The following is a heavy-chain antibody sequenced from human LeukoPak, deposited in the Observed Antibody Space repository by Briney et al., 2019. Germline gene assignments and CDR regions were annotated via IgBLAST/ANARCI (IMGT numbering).Heavy chain of an antibody. J-gene: IGHJ4*02. V-gene: IGHV3-7*01. CDR2: IRQDGSEK. CDR1: GFTFSDYW. CDR3: ARDKDFGFDY. Sequence: GGSLRLSCAASGFTFSDYWMNWVRQAPGKGLEWVANIRQDGSEKYYVDSVKGRFTISRDNAKNSLYLQMNSLRAEDTAVYYCARDKDFGFDYWGQGTLVTVSS. D-gene: IGHD3-10*01.